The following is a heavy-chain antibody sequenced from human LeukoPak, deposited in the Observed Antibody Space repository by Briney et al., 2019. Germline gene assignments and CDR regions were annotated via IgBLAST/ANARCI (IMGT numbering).Heavy chain of an antibody. D-gene: IGHD6-6*01. V-gene: IGHV4-59*01. CDR3: ARVQGSSSSLYYYYYMDV. J-gene: IGHJ6*03. CDR2: IYYSGSP. Sequence: SETLSLTCTVSGGSISSYYWSWIRQPPGKGLEWIGYIYYSGSPNYNTSLKSRVTISVDTSKNQFSLKLSSVTAADTAVYYCARVQGSSSSLYYYYYMDVWGKGTTVTVSS. CDR1: GGSISSYY.